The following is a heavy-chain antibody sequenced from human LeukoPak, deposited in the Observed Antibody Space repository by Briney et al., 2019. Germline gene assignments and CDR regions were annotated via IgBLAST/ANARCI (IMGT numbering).Heavy chain of an antibody. J-gene: IGHJ2*01. CDR1: AGSITY. V-gene: IGHV4-59*01. D-gene: IGHD2-15*01. CDR3: ARGLAGAASGAIYFGI. Sequence: SETLSLTCTVSAGSITYWNWIRQPPGQGLEWIGVIYNSGRTEHNPSLKSRVTISTDWSRNQVSLKLTSVTAADTAVYYCARGLAGAASGAIYFGIWGRGTLVTVSS. CDR2: IYNSGRT.